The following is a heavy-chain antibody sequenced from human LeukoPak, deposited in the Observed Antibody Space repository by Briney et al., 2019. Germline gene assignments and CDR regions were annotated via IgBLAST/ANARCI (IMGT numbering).Heavy chain of an antibody. CDR3: AKDGGYDYSLDAFDI. J-gene: IGHJ3*02. V-gene: IGHV3-23*01. D-gene: IGHD5-12*01. CDR2: ITGSGSST. Sequence: GGSLRLSCAASGFTFSSYAMSWVRQTPGKGLEWVSAITGSGSSTYYADSVKGRFTISRDNSKNTLYLQMNSLRAEDTAVYYCAKDGGYDYSLDAFDIWGQGTTVTVSS. CDR1: GFTFSSYA.